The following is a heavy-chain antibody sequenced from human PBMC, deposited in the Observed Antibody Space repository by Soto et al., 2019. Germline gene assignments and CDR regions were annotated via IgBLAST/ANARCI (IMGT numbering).Heavy chain of an antibody. Sequence: GESLKISCKGSGYSFTSYWIGWVRQMPGKGLEWMGIIYPGDSDTRYSPSFQGQVTISADKSISTAYLQWSSLKASDTAMYYCARHQWLETDIYYYYYMDVWGKGTTVTVSS. D-gene: IGHD6-19*01. CDR3: ARHQWLETDIYYYYYMDV. J-gene: IGHJ6*03. CDR2: IYPGDSDT. V-gene: IGHV5-51*01. CDR1: GYSFTSYW.